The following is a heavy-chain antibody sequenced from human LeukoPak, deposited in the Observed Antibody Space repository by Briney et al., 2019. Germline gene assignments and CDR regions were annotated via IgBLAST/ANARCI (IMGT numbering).Heavy chain of an antibody. CDR1: GFTFSDFW. CDR2: ISPDGGVT. D-gene: IGHD3/OR15-3a*01. V-gene: IGHV3-74*01. Sequence: GGSLRLSCAASGFTFSDFWMHWVRQGPEKRLLWVARISPDGGVTDYADSVKGRFTISRDNAKNSLYLQVNSLRTEDTAVYYCARDLILGPTYTFDYWGQGTLVTVSS. CDR3: ARDLILGPTYTFDY. J-gene: IGHJ4*02.